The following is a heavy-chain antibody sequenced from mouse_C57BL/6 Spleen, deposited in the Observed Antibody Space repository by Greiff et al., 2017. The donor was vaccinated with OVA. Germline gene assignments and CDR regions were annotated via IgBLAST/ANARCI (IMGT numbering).Heavy chain of an antibody. CDR2: IDPDTGGT. J-gene: IGHJ3*01. CDR1: GYTFTDYE. Sequence: QVQLQQSGAELVRPGASVTLSCKASGYTFTDYEMHWVKQTPVHGLEWIGAIDPDTGGTAYNQKFKGKAILTADESSSTAYMELRSLTSEDSAVYYFTRDYYDYDGAWFAYWGQGTPVTVSA. CDR3: TRDYYDYDGAWFAY. V-gene: IGHV1-15*01. D-gene: IGHD2-4*01.